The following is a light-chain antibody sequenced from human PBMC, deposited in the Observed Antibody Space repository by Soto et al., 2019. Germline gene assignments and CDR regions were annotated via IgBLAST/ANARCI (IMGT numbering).Light chain of an antibody. V-gene: IGLV3-25*02. Sequence: SYELTQSPSVSVSPGQTARITCSGDALPKKYAYWYQQKPGQTPVLVIYKDTQRPSGIPERISGSKSGTSASLAISGLRSDDEADYFCATWDDSLNGFYVFGTGTKLTVL. CDR2: KDT. CDR1: ALPKKY. J-gene: IGLJ1*01. CDR3: ATWDDSLNGFYV.